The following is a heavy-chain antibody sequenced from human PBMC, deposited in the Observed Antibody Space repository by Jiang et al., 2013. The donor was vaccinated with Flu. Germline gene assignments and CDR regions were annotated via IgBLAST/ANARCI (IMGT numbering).Heavy chain of an antibody. V-gene: IGHV1-69*06. CDR3: ASYGEMATIDY. J-gene: IGHJ4*02. Sequence: IPIFGTANYAQKFQGRVTITADKSTSTAYMELSSLRSEDTAVYYCASYGEMATIDYWGQGTLVTVSS. D-gene: IGHD5-24*01. CDR2: IPIFGTA.